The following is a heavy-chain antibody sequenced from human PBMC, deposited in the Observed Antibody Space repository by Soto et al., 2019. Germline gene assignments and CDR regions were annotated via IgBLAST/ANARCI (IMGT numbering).Heavy chain of an antibody. D-gene: IGHD2-21*02. J-gene: IGHJ6*02. CDR3: VIEDDGGDRDYYVLDV. CDR2: IHYSGSV. V-gene: IGHV4-30-4*01. CDR1: GGSISNDHYH. Sequence: QVQLQESGPGLVRPSQTLSLPCTVSGGSISNDHYHWTWIRPPPGKGLAGIVYIHYSGSVFYNRSLQSLHSMAVDTSKNLFFLTLSTVTAADTSVDLCVIEDDGGDRDYYVLDVWGHGTTVTVSS.